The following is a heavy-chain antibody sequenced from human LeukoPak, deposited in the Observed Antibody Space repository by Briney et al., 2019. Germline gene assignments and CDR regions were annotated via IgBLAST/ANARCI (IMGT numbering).Heavy chain of an antibody. CDR2: IYRSGST. CDR1: GGSISSGGYA. D-gene: IGHD4-17*01. V-gene: IGHV4-30-2*01. J-gene: IGHJ4*02. CDR3: ARVAVKLGKILDY. Sequence: PSETLSLTCAASGGSISSGGYAWSWIRQPPGKGLEWIGYIYRSGSTYYNPCLKSRVTISVDRSKTQFSLKLSSVTAADTAVYYCARVAVKLGKILDYWGQGTLVTVSS.